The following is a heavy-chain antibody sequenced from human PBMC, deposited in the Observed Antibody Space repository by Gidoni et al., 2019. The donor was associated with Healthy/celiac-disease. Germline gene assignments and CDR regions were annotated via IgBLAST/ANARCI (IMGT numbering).Heavy chain of an antibody. J-gene: IGHJ4*02. CDR3: ARLLGIQLEYFDY. D-gene: IGHD5-18*01. V-gene: IGHV4-39*01. CDR2: IYYSGST. CDR1: GGSIRSSSYY. Sequence: QLQLQESGPGLVQPSETLSLTCTVSGGSIRSSSYYWGWIRPPPGKGLEGIGSIYYSGSTYYNPSLKSRVTISVDTSKNQFSLKLSSVTAADTAVYYCARLLGIQLEYFDYWGQGTLVTVSS.